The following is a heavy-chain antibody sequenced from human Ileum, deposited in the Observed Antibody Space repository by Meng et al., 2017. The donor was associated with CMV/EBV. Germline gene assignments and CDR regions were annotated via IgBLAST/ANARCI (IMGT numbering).Heavy chain of an antibody. D-gene: IGHD3-3*01. CDR1: GGSTPSSTYY. V-gene: IGHV4-39*07. J-gene: IGHJ4*02. Sequence: SGPGLVKRSETLSLPCTSSGGSTPSSTYYWGWIRQPPGKGLEWIGSVYYSGTTYYNPSLKSRVNMSIDTSKNRFSLKLSSATAADTAVYYCARNVGFYSSQIAYWGQGALVTVSS. CDR2: VYYSGTT. CDR3: ARNVGFYSSQIAY.